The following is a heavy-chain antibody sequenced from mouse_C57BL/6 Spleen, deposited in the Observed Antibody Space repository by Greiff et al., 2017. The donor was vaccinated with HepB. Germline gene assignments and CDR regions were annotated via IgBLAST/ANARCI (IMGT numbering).Heavy chain of an antibody. J-gene: IGHJ1*03. CDR3: ARHEDYSNFYWYFDV. D-gene: IGHD2-5*01. CDR1: GYTFTEYT. CDR2: FYPGSGSI. Sequence: LEESGAELVKPGASVKLSCKASGYTFTEYTIHWVKQRSGQGLEWIGWFYPGSGSIKYNEKFKDKATLTADKSSSTVYMELSRLTSEDSAVYFCARHEDYSNFYWYFDVWGTGTTVTVSS. V-gene: IGHV1-62-2*01.